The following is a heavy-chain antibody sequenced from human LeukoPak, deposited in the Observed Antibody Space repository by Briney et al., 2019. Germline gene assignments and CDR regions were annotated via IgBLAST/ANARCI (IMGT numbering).Heavy chain of an antibody. CDR3: ARQPGYSYGYPYNWFDP. CDR1: GFTFSSYS. Sequence: PGGSLRLSCAASGFTFSSYSMNWVRQAPGKGLEWVSSISSSSSYIYYADSVKGRFTISRDNAKNSLYLQMNSLRAEDTAVYYCARQPGYSYGYPYNWFDPWGQGTLVTVSS. D-gene: IGHD5-18*01. V-gene: IGHV3-21*01. CDR2: ISSSSSYI. J-gene: IGHJ5*02.